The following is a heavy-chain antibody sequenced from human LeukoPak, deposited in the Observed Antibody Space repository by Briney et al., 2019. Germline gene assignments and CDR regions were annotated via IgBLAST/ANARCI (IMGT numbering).Heavy chain of an antibody. CDR2: INPNSGGT. D-gene: IGHD2-15*01. CDR3: ARDGYCSGESCFYFDY. J-gene: IGHJ4*02. CDR1: GHTFTGYN. Sequence: GASVKLSCKASGHTFTGYNMNWVRQAPGQGLEWMGWINPNSGGTNYAQKFQGRVTMTRDTSISTAYMELSRLRSHDRAVYYCARDGYCSGESCFYFDYWGQETRVPVSS. V-gene: IGHV1-2*02.